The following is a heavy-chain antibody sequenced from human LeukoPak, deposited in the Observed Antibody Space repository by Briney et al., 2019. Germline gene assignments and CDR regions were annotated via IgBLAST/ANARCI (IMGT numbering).Heavy chain of an antibody. Sequence: VASVKVSCKASGYTFTSYYMHWARQAPGQGLEWMGWINTNTGNPTYAQGFTGRFVFSLDTSVSTAYLQISSLKAEDTAVYYCARDGTNYDYLNWFDPWGQGTLVTVSS. CDR1: GYTFTSYY. CDR2: INTNTGNP. D-gene: IGHD3-3*01. J-gene: IGHJ5*02. CDR3: ARDGTNYDYLNWFDP. V-gene: IGHV7-4-1*02.